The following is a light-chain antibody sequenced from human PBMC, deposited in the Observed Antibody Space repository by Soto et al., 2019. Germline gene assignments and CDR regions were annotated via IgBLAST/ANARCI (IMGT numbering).Light chain of an antibody. V-gene: IGKV3-15*01. Sequence: EIVMMQSPATLSVSPGERATLSCRAAQSVSSNLAWYQQKAGQAPRLLIYDTSTRATGIPARFSGGGSRTEFTLTISSLQSEDFAVYYCQQYNDWPYTFGQGTKLESK. CDR3: QQYNDWPYT. CDR2: DTS. CDR1: QSVSSN. J-gene: IGKJ2*01.